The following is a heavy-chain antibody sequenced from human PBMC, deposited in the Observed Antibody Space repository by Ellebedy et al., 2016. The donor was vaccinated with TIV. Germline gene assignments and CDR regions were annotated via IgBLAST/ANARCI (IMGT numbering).Heavy chain of an antibody. J-gene: IGHJ3*02. D-gene: IGHD4-17*01. CDR3: ATDGSYGDYRSPAHAFVM. V-gene: IGHV3-7*01. Sequence: GGSLRLSCAASGFPFSNYWMSWVRQAPGKGLEWVANINQDGSQKYYVDSVKGRFTISRDNAKNSLYLQMSSLRVEDTAVYYCATDGSYGDYRSPAHAFVMWGQGTLVTVSP. CDR1: GFPFSNYW. CDR2: INQDGSQK.